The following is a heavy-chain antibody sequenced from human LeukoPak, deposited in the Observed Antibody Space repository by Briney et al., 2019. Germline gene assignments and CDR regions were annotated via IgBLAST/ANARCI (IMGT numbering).Heavy chain of an antibody. CDR1: GFTFSRYW. CDR3: ARPKRGYSYGYWDGAFDI. CDR2: ISYDGSNK. D-gene: IGHD5-18*01. Sequence: GGSLRLSCAASGFTFSRYWMSWVRQAPGKGLEWVAVISYDGSNKYYADSVKGRFTISRDNSKNTLYLQMNSLRAEDTAVYYCARPKRGYSYGYWDGAFDIWGQGTMVTVSS. J-gene: IGHJ3*02. V-gene: IGHV3-30-3*01.